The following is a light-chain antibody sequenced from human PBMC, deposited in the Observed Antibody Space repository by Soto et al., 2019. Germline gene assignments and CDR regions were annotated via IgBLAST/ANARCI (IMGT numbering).Light chain of an antibody. CDR1: QSVSSN. J-gene: IGKJ1*01. Sequence: ETVMTQSPATLSVSPGERATLSCRASQSVSSNLAWYQQKPGQAPRLLIYGASTRATGIPARFSGSGSGTEFTLTISSLQSEDFVVYYCQQYENWPRTFGQGTKVEIK. CDR2: GAS. CDR3: QQYENWPRT. V-gene: IGKV3-15*01.